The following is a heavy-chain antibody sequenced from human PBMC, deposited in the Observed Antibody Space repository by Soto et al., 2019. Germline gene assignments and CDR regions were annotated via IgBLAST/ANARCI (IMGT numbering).Heavy chain of an antibody. Sequence: PSETLSLTCAVSGGSISSGGYSWSWIRQPPGKGLEWIGYIYHSGSTYYNPSLKSRVTISVDRSKNQFSLKLSSVTAADTAVYYCARRVVITRSGWFDPWGQGTLVTVSS. CDR2: IYHSGST. CDR1: GGSISSGGYS. J-gene: IGHJ5*02. D-gene: IGHD3-22*01. V-gene: IGHV4-30-2*01. CDR3: ARRVVITRSGWFDP.